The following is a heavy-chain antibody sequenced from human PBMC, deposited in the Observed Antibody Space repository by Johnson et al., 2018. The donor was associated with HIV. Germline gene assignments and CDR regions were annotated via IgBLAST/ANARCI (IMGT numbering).Heavy chain of an antibody. Sequence: QVQLVESGGGLIQPGGSLRLSCAASGFTVSSNYMSWVRQAPGKGLEWVAFIRYDGSYKYYADSVKGRFNISSDNSTNTLYVQMNILRGEDTAVNYCAKVGLGHRNGFDIGGQGTMVTVSS. J-gene: IGHJ3*02. D-gene: IGHD1-26*01. CDR1: GFTVSSNY. CDR3: AKVGLGHRNGFDI. V-gene: IGHV3-30*02. CDR2: IRYDGSYK.